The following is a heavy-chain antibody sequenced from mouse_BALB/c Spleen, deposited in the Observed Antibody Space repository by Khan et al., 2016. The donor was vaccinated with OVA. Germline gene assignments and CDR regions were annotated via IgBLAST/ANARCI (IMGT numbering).Heavy chain of an antibody. J-gene: IGHJ3*01. CDR1: GFTFSTYG. CDR3: ARLAYYYDSEGFAY. Sequence: EVELVESGGDIVKPGGSLKLSCAASGFTFSTYGMSWVRQTPDKSLEWVATVSTGGHYTYYTDTVKGRFPISRDNAKNTLYLQMSSLRSEDTAMFYCARLAYYYDSEGFAYWGQGTLGTVSA. V-gene: IGHV5-6*01. D-gene: IGHD1-1*01. CDR2: VSTGGHYT.